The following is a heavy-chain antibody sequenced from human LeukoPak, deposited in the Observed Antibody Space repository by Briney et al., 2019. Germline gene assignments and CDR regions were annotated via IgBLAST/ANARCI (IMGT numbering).Heavy chain of an antibody. D-gene: IGHD3-22*01. CDR3: ARDGYSSGSPDAFDI. CDR2: IYTSGST. Sequence: PSQTLSLTCTVSGGSISSGSYYWSWIRQPAGKGLEWIGRIYTSGSTNYNPSLKSRVTISVDTSKNQFSLKLSSVTAADTAVYYCARDGYSSGSPDAFDIWGQGTMVTVSS. CDR1: GGSISSGSYY. V-gene: IGHV4-61*02. J-gene: IGHJ3*02.